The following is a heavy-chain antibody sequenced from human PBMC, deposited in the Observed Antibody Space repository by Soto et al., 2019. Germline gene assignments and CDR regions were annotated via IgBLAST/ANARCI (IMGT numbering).Heavy chain of an antibody. V-gene: IGHV4-38-2*01. CDR2: IYHSGST. CDR3: ASGIAAAGTRWFDP. CDR1: GSSISSGYY. J-gene: IGHJ5*02. D-gene: IGHD6-13*01. Sequence: TSETLSLTCAVSGSSISSGYYWGWIRQPPGKGLEWIGSIYHSGSTYYNPSLKSRVTISVDTSKNQFSLKLSSVTAADTAVYYCASGIAAAGTRWFDPWGQGTLVTVSS.